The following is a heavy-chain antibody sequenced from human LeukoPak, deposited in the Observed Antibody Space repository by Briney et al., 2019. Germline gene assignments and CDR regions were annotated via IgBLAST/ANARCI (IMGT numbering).Heavy chain of an antibody. V-gene: IGHV1-18*01. Sequence: GASVKVSCKASGYTFTSYGISWVRQAPGQGLEWMGWISAYNGNTNYAQKLQGRVTMTTDTSTSTAYTELRSLRSDDTAVYYCARDPNPTYDSSGYYYVLYWGQGTLVTVSS. CDR3: ARDPNPTYDSSGYYYVLY. CDR2: ISAYNGNT. D-gene: IGHD3-22*01. CDR1: GYTFTSYG. J-gene: IGHJ4*02.